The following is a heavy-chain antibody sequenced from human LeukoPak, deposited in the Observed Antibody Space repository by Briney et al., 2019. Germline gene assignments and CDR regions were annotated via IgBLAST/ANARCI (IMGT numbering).Heavy chain of an antibody. J-gene: IGHJ6*03. D-gene: IGHD3-10*01. CDR3: ARGPTMVRGVIRFHYYMDV. Sequence: KSSETLSLTCAVYGGSFSASYWSWIRQSPGRGLEWIGEINHSGSTNYNPSLKSRVSISIDTSKSQFSLKLTSVTAADTAMYYCARGPTMVRGVIRFHYYMDVWGKGTTVTVSS. CDR2: INHSGST. V-gene: IGHV4-34*01. CDR1: GGSFSASY.